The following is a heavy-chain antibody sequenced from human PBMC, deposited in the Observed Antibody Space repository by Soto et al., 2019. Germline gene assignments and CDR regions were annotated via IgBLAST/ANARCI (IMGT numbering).Heavy chain of an antibody. V-gene: IGHV6-1*01. CDR2: TYYRSKWYY. D-gene: IGHD1-26*01. CDR1: GDSVSSNSAG. CDR3: ARGELYRGRISVY. Sequence: SQTLSRTCAITGDSVSSNSAGWSWVRQSPSRGLEWLGRTYYRSKWYYEYAVSVRGRITINPDTSKNQYSLQLNSVTPEDTAVYFCARGELYRGRISVYRGQGPLVPAS. J-gene: IGHJ4*01.